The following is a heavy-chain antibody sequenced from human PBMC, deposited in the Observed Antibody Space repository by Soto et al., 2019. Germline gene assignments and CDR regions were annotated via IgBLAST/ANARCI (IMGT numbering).Heavy chain of an antibody. J-gene: IGHJ2*01. CDR1: GYSFINYW. V-gene: IGHV5-51*01. CDR2: IYPGDSDT. Sequence: EVQLVQSGAEVKKPGESLKISCKGSGYSFINYWIGWVRQMPGKGLEWMGIIYPGDSDTRYSPSFQGQVTFSADKSISTAYLQLNSMKASDTAIYYCARRRDWYFDLWGRGTLVTVSS. CDR3: ARRRDWYFDL.